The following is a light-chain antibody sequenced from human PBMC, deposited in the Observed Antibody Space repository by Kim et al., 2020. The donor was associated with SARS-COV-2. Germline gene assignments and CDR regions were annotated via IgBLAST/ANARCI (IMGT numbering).Light chain of an antibody. CDR2: GAS. CDR1: RGVTSTY. Sequence: PRGRAAPPCSASRGVTSTYVAWYQQKPGQAPRLLIYGASTRAAGIPGRFSGSGSGTEFTLTISRLEPEDFAIYYCQQFDSSRTWTLGQGTKVEIK. CDR3: QQFDSSRTWT. V-gene: IGKV3-20*01. J-gene: IGKJ1*01.